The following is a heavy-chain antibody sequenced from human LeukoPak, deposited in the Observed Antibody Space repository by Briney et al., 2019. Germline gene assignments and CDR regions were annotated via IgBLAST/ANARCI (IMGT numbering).Heavy chain of an antibody. J-gene: IGHJ4*02. CDR1: GGSISSSSYY. CDR2: IYYSGST. Sequence: SETLSLTCTVSGGSISSSSYYWGWIRQPPGKGLEWIGSIYYSGSTYYNPSLKSRVTISVDTSKNQFSLKLSSVTAADTAVYYCARRVMIVIKASDFDYWGQGTLVTVSS. D-gene: IGHD3-22*01. CDR3: ARRVMIVIKASDFDY. V-gene: IGHV4-39*01.